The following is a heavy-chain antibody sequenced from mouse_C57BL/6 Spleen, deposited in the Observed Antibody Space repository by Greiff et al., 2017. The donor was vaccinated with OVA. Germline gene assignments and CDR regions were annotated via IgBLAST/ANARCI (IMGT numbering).Heavy chain of an antibody. CDR1: GFTFSDYG. Sequence: EVMLVESGGGLVKPGGSLKLSCAASGFTFSDYGMHWVRKAPEKGLEWVAYISSGSSNIYYADTVKGRFTISRDNAKNTLFLQMTSLRYEDTAMYYCASRYYYGSSYGYFDVWGTGTTVTVSS. D-gene: IGHD1-1*01. J-gene: IGHJ1*03. V-gene: IGHV5-17*01. CDR2: ISSGSSNI. CDR3: ASRYYYGSSYGYFDV.